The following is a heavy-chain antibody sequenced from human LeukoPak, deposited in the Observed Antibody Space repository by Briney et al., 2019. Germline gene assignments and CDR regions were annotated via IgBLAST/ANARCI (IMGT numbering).Heavy chain of an antibody. Sequence: SETLSLTCTVSGGSISSGSYYWGWIRQPPGKGLEWIGSIYYTGSTYYNPSLKSRVSISVDTSKNQFSLKLSSVTAADTAVYYCARGYDSSGNLPGYWGQGTLVTVSS. CDR2: IYYTGST. J-gene: IGHJ4*02. D-gene: IGHD3-22*01. CDR1: GGSISSGSYY. V-gene: IGHV4-39*07. CDR3: ARGYDSSGNLPGY.